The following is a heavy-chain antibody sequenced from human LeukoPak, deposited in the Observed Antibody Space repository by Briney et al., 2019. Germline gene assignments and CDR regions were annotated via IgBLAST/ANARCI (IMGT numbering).Heavy chain of an antibody. CDR3: ATSVAEDFDY. D-gene: IGHD6-19*01. J-gene: IGHJ4*02. CDR2: IFYSGST. Sequence: KPSETLSLTCTVSGGSISSSNYYWGWIRQPPGKGLEWIGSIFYSGSTYYNPSLKSRVTISVDTSKNQFSLRLSSVTAADTAVYYCATSVAEDFDYWGQGTLVTVSS. V-gene: IGHV4-39*07. CDR1: GGSISSSNYY.